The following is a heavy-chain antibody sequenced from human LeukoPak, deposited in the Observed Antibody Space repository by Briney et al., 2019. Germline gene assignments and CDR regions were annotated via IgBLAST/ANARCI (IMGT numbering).Heavy chain of an antibody. J-gene: IGHJ6*02. V-gene: IGHV1-2*02. CDR3: AREGPQSAFVFGMDV. CDR2: INPNSGGT. CDR1: GYTFTDYY. D-gene: IGHD3-16*01. Sequence: GASLKVSCKASGYTFTDYYMHWVRQAPGHGLEWMGWINPNSGGTNYAQKFQGRVTMTRDTSISTAYMELSRLRSDDTAVYYCAREGPQSAFVFGMDVWGQGTTVTVSS.